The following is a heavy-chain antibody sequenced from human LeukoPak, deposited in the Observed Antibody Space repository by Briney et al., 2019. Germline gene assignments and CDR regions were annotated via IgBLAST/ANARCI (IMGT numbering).Heavy chain of an antibody. V-gene: IGHV3-30*02. CDR1: GFTFSSYG. D-gene: IGHD3-22*01. CDR2: IRHDGSYQ. CDR3: AKNRDSSDYPRDFDF. J-gene: IGHJ4*02. Sequence: GGSLRLSCAAFGFTFSSYGMHWVRQTPGKGLEWVAFIRHDGSYQQYADSVKGRFTVSRDNSKDMVYLQMNSLRTEDTAVYYCAKNRDSSDYPRDFDFWGQGTLVTVFS.